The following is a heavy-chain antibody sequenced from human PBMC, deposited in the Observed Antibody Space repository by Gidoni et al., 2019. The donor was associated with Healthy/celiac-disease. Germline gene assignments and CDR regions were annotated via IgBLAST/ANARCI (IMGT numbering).Heavy chain of an antibody. J-gene: IGHJ6*02. CDR3: AKETVVVPAADAVYYYYYGMDV. CDR1: GLTVSRYA. Sequence: EVQLLASVGGSVQPGGSLSPSCGARGLTVSRYAMSWVRQARGKGMGWVPSMSGSGGSTYDSDSVKGRFTISRDNSKNTLYLQMNSLRAEDTAVYYCAKETVVVPAADAVYYYYYGMDVWGQGTTVTVSS. V-gene: IGHV3-23*01. D-gene: IGHD2-2*01. CDR2: MSGSGGST.